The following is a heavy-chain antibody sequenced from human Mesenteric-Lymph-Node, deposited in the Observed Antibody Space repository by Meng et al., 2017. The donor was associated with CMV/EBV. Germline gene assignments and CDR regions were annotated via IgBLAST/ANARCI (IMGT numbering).Heavy chain of an antibody. CDR2: ISSSSSYI. D-gene: IGHD6-13*01. CDR3: ARFRAAAGLSYFDY. V-gene: IGHV3-21*01. J-gene: IGHJ4*02. Sequence: SGFTCSSYSMNWVRQAPGKGLEWVSSISSSSSYIYYADSVKGRFTISRDNAKNSLYLQMNSLRAEDTAVYYCARFRAAAGLSYFDYWGQGTLVTVSS. CDR1: GFTCSSYS.